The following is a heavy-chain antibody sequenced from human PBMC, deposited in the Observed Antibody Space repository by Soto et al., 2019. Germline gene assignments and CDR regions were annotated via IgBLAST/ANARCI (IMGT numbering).Heavy chain of an antibody. J-gene: IGHJ4*02. CDR2: SYYSGST. CDR1: GGSISSSSYY. CDR3: ARVVVVAATPNAFDY. Sequence: QLQLQESGPGLVKPSETLSLTCTVSGGSISSSSYYWGWIRQPPGKGLEWIGSSYYSGSTYYNPSLKSRVTISVDTSKNQFSLKLSSVTAADTAVYYCARVVVVAATPNAFDYWGQGTLVTVSS. V-gene: IGHV4-39*01. D-gene: IGHD2-15*01.